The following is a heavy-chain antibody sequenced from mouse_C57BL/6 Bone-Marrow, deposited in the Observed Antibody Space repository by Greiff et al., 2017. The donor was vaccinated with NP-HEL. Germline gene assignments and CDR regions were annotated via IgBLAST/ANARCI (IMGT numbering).Heavy chain of an antibody. D-gene: IGHD1-1*01. CDR1: GFTFSSYT. J-gene: IGHJ3*01. CDR2: ISGGGGTT. CDR3: ARRGYYYGSSFFAY. V-gene: IGHV5-9*01. Sequence: EVKLVESGGGLVKPGGSLKLSCAASGFTFSSYTMSWVRQTPEKRLAWVATISGGGGTTYYPDSVKGRFTISRDNAKNTLYLQMSSLRSEDTALYYCARRGYYYGSSFFAYWGQGTLVTVSA.